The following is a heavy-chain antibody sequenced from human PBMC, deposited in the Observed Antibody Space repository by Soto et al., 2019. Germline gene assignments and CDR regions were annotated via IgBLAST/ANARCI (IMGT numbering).Heavy chain of an antibody. CDR3: ARVPDSSAH. V-gene: IGHV4-34*01. Sequence: SETLSLTCAVYGGSFSGYYWSWIRQPPGKGLEWIGEINHSGSTNYNPSLKSRVTISVDTSKNQFSLKLSSVTAADTAVYYCARVPDSSAHWGQGTLVTVSS. CDR2: INHSGST. J-gene: IGHJ4*02. D-gene: IGHD6-19*01. CDR1: GGSFSGYY.